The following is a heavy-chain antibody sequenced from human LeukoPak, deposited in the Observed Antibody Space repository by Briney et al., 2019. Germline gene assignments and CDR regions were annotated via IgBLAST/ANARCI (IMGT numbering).Heavy chain of an antibody. J-gene: IGHJ4*02. V-gene: IGHV4-39*01. Sequence: SETLSLTCTVSGGSISSDSYYWAWIRQPPGKGLEWIASIYYSGSTYCNPSLKSRVTISVDTSRNQFSLKLSSVTAADTAVYYCASLAVAGLSEGYWGQGTLVIVSS. CDR2: IYYSGST. D-gene: IGHD6-19*01. CDR3: ASLAVAGLSEGY. CDR1: GGSISSDSYY.